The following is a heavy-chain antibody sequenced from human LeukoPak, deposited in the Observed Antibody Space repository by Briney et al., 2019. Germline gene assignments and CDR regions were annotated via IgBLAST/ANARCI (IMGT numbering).Heavy chain of an antibody. CDR2: IIPLFGAP. J-gene: IGHJ5*02. Sequence: SVKVSCKASGYTFTNYYMHWVRQAPGQGLEWLGGIIPLFGAPNYAQRFQGRVTITADKSTTTAYMELSSLRSEDTAVYFCARHDSYSSSFPYNWFDPWGQGTLVTVSS. V-gene: IGHV1-69*06. CDR3: ARHDSYSSSFPYNWFDP. CDR1: GYTFTNYY. D-gene: IGHD6-13*01.